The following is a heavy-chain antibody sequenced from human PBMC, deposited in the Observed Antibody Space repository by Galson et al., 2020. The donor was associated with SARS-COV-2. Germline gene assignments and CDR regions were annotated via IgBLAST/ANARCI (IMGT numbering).Heavy chain of an antibody. CDR1: GYSFTNHW. CDR2: IYPGDSDT. Sequence: GESLKISCKGSGYSFTNHWIGWVRQMPGRGLEWMGIIYPGDSDTRYSPSFQGQVTISVDKSISTTYLQWTSLRASDTAMYYCAGLATGIQLWLSYWGQGTLVTVSS. J-gene: IGHJ4*02. V-gene: IGHV5-51*01. D-gene: IGHD5-18*01. CDR3: AGLATGIQLWLSY.